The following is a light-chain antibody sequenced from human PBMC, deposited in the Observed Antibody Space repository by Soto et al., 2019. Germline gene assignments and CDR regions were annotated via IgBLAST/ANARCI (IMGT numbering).Light chain of an antibody. J-gene: IGKJ5*01. CDR2: GAS. Sequence: IEMTQSPATLSVTPGEGATLSCRASQSVSSYLAWYQQKPGQAPRLLIYGASTRAAGIPARFSGSGSGTEFTLTISSLQSEDFAAYYCQQYNDWPSITFGQGTRLEIK. CDR1: QSVSSY. CDR3: QQYNDWPSIT. V-gene: IGKV3-15*01.